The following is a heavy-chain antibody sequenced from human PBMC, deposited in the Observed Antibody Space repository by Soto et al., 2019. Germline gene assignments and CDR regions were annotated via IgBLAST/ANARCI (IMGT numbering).Heavy chain of an antibody. V-gene: IGHV3-30-3*01. CDR2: ISYDGSNK. J-gene: IGHJ4*02. Sequence: GGSLRLSCAASGFTFSSYSMHWVRQAPGKGLEWVAVISYDGSNKYYADSVTRRFTISSDNSKNMLYLQMNSLRAEDTAVYYCARGDTAMAKCPYYFDYWGQGTLVTVSS. CDR3: ARGDTAMAKCPYYFDY. CDR1: GFTFSSYS. D-gene: IGHD5-18*01.